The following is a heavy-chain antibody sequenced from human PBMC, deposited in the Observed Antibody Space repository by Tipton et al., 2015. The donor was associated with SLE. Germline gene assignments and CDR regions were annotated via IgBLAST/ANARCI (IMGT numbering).Heavy chain of an antibody. Sequence: GLVKPSETLSLTCSLSGGSISSYYWSWIRQPPGKGLEWIGSIDPNGSTNDNPSLKRRVTMSVDTSKNQFSLTLTSVTAADTADYFCARGYYDMWTGYYSFDYWGQGMLVTVSS. CDR1: GGSISSYY. CDR3: ARGYYDMWTGYYSFDY. D-gene: IGHD3-9*01. J-gene: IGHJ4*02. CDR2: IDPNGST. V-gene: IGHV4-4*07.